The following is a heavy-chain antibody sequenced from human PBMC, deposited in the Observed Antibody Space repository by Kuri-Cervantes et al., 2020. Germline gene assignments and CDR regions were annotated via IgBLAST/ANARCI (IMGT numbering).Heavy chain of an antibody. D-gene: IGHD1-20*01. Sequence: SVKVSCKAFGETFNNYAISWVRQAPGQGLEWMGGVIPVFDTTNYAQKFQDRINITTDESTRTVYMELTSVKSDDAAVYYCARDGRRVTGTSFFYSYMDVWGNGTTVTVSS. J-gene: IGHJ6*03. CDR2: VIPVFDTT. CDR3: ARDGRRVTGTSFFYSYMDV. CDR1: GETFNNYA. V-gene: IGHV1-69*05.